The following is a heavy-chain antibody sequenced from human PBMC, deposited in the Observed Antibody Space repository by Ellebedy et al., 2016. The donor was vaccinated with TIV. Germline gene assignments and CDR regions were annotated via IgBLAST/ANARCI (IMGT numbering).Heavy chain of an antibody. D-gene: IGHD6-6*01. CDR3: AKSSTQGFYWYFDL. Sequence: GESLKISCAASGFTFSNYAVSWVRQAPGKGLEWVSTISINGGRTYYADSVKGRFTTSRDNSKNTLYVQMNSLRVEDTAVYYCAKSSTQGFYWYFDLWGRGTLVTVSS. J-gene: IGHJ2*01. V-gene: IGHV3-23*01. CDR1: GFTFSNYA. CDR2: ISINGGRT.